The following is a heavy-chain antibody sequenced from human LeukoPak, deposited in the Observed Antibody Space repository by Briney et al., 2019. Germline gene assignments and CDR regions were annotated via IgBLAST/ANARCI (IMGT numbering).Heavy chain of an antibody. V-gene: IGHV4-39*07. J-gene: IGHJ4*02. CDR2: IYYSGST. D-gene: IGHD1-26*01. CDR1: GGSISSSSYY. CDR3: ARAVLVGVDY. Sequence: SETLSLTCTVSGGSISSSSYYWGWIRQPPGKGLEWIGSIYYSGSTYYNPSLKSRVTISIDTSKNQFSLKLSSVTAADTAVYYCARAVLVGVDYWGQGTLVTVSS.